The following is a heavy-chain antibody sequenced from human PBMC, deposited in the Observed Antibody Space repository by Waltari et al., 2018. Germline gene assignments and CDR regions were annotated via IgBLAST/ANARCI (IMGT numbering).Heavy chain of an antibody. CDR3: TRDSTRIAAAGYYYYYMDV. V-gene: IGHV4-4*07. CDR2: IYTSGST. Sequence: QVQLQESGPGLVKPSETLSLTCTVSGGSISSYYWSWIRQPAGKGLEWIGRIYTSGSTNYNPSLTSRVTMSVDTSKNQFSLKLSAVTAADTAVYYCTRDSTRIAAAGYYYYYMDVWGKGTTVTVSS. J-gene: IGHJ6*03. D-gene: IGHD6-13*01. CDR1: GGSISSYY.